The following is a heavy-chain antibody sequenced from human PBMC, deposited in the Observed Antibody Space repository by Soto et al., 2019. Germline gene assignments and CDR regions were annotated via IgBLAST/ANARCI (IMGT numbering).Heavy chain of an antibody. CDR2: IYHSGSA. CDR3: ERVPGVVVSADDAFDI. Sequence: QVQLQESGPGLVKPSGTLSLTCAVSGGSVSSSNWWSWVRQSPGKGLEWMGEIYHSGSAHYNPSLKSRATISLDKSKNQFSLRLTSGTAADTAVYYCERVPGVVVSADDAFDIWGLSTRVIVSS. D-gene: IGHD2-21*02. V-gene: IGHV4-4*02. J-gene: IGHJ3*02. CDR1: GGSVSSSNW.